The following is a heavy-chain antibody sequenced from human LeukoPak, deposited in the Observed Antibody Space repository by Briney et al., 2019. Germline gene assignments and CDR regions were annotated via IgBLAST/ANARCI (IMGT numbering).Heavy chain of an antibody. J-gene: IGHJ5*02. CDR2: IIPIFGTA. V-gene: IGHV1-69*06. D-gene: IGHD4-11*01. Sequence: GASVKVSCKASGGTFSSYAISWVRQAPGQGLEWMGGIIPIFGTANYAQKFQGRVTITADKSTSTAYMELSSLRSEDTAVYYCARGLLSFMRSDYSNYWDNWFDPWGQGTLVTVSS. CDR1: GGTFSSYA. CDR3: ARGLLSFMRSDYSNYWDNWFDP.